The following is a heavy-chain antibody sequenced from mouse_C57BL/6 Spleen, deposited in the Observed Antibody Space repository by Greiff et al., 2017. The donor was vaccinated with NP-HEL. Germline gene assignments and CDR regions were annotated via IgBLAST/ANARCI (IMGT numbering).Heavy chain of an antibody. CDR3: ASGGYYGRVDY. D-gene: IGHD1-1*01. V-gene: IGHV1-55*01. CDR1: GYTFTSYW. Sequence: VQLQQSGAELVKPGASVKMSCKASGYTFTSYWITWVKQRPGQGLEWIGDIYPGSGSTNYNEKFKSKATLTVDTSSSTACMQLSSLTSKDSAVYYCASGGYYGRVDYLGQGTSVTVSS. CDR2: IYPGSGST. J-gene: IGHJ4*01.